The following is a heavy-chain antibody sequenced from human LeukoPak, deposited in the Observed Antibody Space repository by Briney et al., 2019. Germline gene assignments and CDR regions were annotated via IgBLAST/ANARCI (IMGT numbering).Heavy chain of an antibody. V-gene: IGHV3-66*01. CDR1: GITVRRNY. Sequence: GGSLRLSCAASGITVRRNYMNWVRQAPGKGLEWVSVIYSGDNTHYAGSVKGRFSISRGNSKKTLYLQMNNLRVEDTAVYYCARDLAYGEYIYDYWGQGTLLTVSS. CDR2: IYSGDNT. D-gene: IGHD4-17*01. J-gene: IGHJ4*02. CDR3: ARDLAYGEYIYDY.